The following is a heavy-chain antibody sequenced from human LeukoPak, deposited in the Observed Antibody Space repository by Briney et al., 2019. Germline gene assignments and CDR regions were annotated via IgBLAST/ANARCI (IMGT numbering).Heavy chain of an antibody. V-gene: IGHV4-31*03. CDR3: ARRSLGSYYGYHYGMDV. D-gene: IGHD1-26*01. CDR2: IYYSGST. Sequence: SQTLSLTCTVSGGSISSGGYYWSWIRQHPGKGLEWIGYIYYSGSTYYNPSLKSRVTISVDTSKNQFSLKLSSVTAADTAVYYCARRSLGSYYGYHYGMDVWGQGTTVTVSS. J-gene: IGHJ6*02. CDR1: GGSISSGGYY.